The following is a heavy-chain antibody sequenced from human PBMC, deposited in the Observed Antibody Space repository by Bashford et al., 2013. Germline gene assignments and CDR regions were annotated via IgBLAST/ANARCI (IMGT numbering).Heavy chain of an antibody. V-gene: IGHV4-4*02. Sequence: SETLSLTCAVSGGSISSSNWWSWVRQPPGKGLEWIGEIYHSGSTNYNPSLKSRVTISVDKSKNQFSLKLSSVTAADTAVYYCARGVGYISSGWYPAPYNWFDPWGQGTLVTVSS. CDR1: GGSISSSNW. CDR3: ARGVGYISSGWYPAPYNWFDP. D-gene: IGHD6-19*01. CDR2: IYHSGST. J-gene: IGHJ5*02.